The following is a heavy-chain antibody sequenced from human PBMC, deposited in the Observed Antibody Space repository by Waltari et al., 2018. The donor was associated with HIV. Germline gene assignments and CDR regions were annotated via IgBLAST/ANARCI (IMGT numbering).Heavy chain of an antibody. D-gene: IGHD3-22*01. Sequence: QVQLQESGPGLVKPSGTLSLTCTVSGYSISSGYYWGWIRQPPGQGLEWIGSIYHSGSTYNNPSLKGRVTIAVDTSKNQFSLKRSAVTAADTAVYYCARGGAITMIVLYDYFDYWGQGTLVTVSS. CDR1: GYSISSGYY. CDR2: IYHSGST. V-gene: IGHV4-38-2*02. J-gene: IGHJ4*02. CDR3: ARGGAITMIVLYDYFDY.